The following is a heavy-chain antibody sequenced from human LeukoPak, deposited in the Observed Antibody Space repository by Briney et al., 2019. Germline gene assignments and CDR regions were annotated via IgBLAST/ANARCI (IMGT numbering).Heavy chain of an antibody. V-gene: IGHV1-18*01. CDR3: ARDLWNFYDDSGYNRDFDS. D-gene: IGHD3-22*01. CDR1: SR. Sequence: ASVKVSCKATSRISWVRQAPGQGLEGRGGIGTYGGDTYYAQKFQGRMTVTTDTSTSTVYMELRNLRSDDTAVYYCARDLWNFYDDSGYNRDFDSWGQGTLVTVSS. J-gene: IGHJ5*01. CDR2: IGTYGGDT.